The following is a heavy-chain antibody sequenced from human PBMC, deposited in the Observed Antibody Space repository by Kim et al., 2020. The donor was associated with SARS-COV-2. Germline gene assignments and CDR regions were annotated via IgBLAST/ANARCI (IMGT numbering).Heavy chain of an antibody. J-gene: IGHJ4*02. CDR1: GYTFTTYY. V-gene: IGHV1-46*01. D-gene: IGHD2-2*01. CDR2: IIPSGVNT. CDR3: ARVGYCTTTGCPFDY. Sequence: ASVKVSCKASGYTFTTYYMHWVRQAPGQGLEWMGVIIPSGVNTTYAQKFQGRVTMTRDTSTTTVYMEMSSLRSEDTAVYYCARVGYCTTTGCPFDYWGQGTLVTVSS.